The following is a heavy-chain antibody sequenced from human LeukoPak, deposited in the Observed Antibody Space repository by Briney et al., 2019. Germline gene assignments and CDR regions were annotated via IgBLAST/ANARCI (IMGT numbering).Heavy chain of an antibody. CDR3: ARAGHNTTMVTQ. J-gene: IGHJ4*02. CDR2: ISSGSNYI. V-gene: IGHV3-21*01. Sequence: PGGSLRLSCAVSEFSFSSYGINWVRQAPGKGLEWISFISSGSNYIYYADSVKGRFTISRDNAMSSLYLQMNSLRAEDTAVYYCARAGHNTTMVTQWGQGTLVTVSS. D-gene: IGHD5-18*01. CDR1: EFSFSSYG.